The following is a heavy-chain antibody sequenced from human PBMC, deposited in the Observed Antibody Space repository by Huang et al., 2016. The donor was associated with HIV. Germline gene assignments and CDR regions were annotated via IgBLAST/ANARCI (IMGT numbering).Heavy chain of an antibody. CDR1: GGTFTTYT. D-gene: IGHD3-22*01. J-gene: IGHJ4*02. CDR3: AREYYYDNSGYYFDY. V-gene: IGHV1-69*13. Sequence: QVQLVQSGAEVKKPGSSVKVSCKASGGTFTTYTITWVRQAPGQGLEWRGGIIPIFGTPNYAQKFQGRVTITADESTSTAYMELSSLRSEDTAVYYCAREYYYDNSGYYFDYWGQGTLVTVSS. CDR2: IIPIFGTP.